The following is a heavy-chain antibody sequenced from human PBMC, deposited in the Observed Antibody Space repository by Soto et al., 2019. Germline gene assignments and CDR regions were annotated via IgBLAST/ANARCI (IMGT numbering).Heavy chain of an antibody. D-gene: IGHD5-12*01. CDR1: GFTFSSYS. CDR3: ARGGDGYNPTDY. V-gene: IGHV3-21*01. J-gene: IGHJ4*02. Sequence: VQLVESGGGLVKPGGSLRLSCAASGFTFSSYSMNWVRQAPGKGLEWVSSISSSSSYIYYADSVKGRFTISRDNAKNSLYLQMNSLRAEDTAVYYCARGGDGYNPTDYWGQGTLVTVSS. CDR2: ISSSSSYI.